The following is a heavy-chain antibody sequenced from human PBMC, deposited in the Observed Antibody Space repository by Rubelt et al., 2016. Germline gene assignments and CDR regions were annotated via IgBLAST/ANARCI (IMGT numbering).Heavy chain of an antibody. Sequence: QVQLQQWGAGLLKPSETLSLTCAVYGGSFSGFYWSWIRQPPGKGLEWIGEINHSGSTSYNPSLKSRVTISVDTSKNQFSLDLTSVTAADTAVYYCARGMVASTPWTTLGYWGQGTLVTVSS. J-gene: IGHJ4*02. D-gene: IGHD2-15*01. V-gene: IGHV4-34*01. CDR1: GGSFSGFY. CDR2: INHSGST. CDR3: ARGMVASTPWTTLGY.